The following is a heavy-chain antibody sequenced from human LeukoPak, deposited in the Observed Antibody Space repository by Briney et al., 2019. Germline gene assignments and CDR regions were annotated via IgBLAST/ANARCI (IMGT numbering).Heavy chain of an antibody. D-gene: IGHD3-3*02. Sequence: GGSLRLSCAASGFTFNNFEMNWVRQAPGKGREWISYISSSGSTTYYADSVKGRFTISREDAKNSLSLQMNNLRAEDTAVYYCARDSLAYFDFWGQGTLVTVSS. CDR2: ISSSGSTT. V-gene: IGHV3-48*03. CDR3: ARDSLAYFDF. J-gene: IGHJ4*02. CDR1: GFTFNNFE.